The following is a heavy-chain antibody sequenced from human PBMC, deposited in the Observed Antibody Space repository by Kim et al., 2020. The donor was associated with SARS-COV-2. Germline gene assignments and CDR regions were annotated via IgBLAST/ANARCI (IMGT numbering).Heavy chain of an antibody. D-gene: IGHD1-26*01. V-gene: IGHV3-23*01. Sequence: DSVKGRFTISRDNSKNTLYLQMNSQRDEDTAIYYWAKAGRSGMYYEGLDYWGRGSLVTVSS. CDR3: AKAGRSGMYYEGLDY. J-gene: IGHJ4*02.